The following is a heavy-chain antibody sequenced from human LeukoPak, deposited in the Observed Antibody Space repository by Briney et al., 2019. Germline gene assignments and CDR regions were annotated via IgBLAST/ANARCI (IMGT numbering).Heavy chain of an antibody. CDR3: ARAAYSGSYHSDY. CDR1: GDSISSGGYW. J-gene: IGHJ4*02. V-gene: IGHV4-31*11. D-gene: IGHD1-26*01. Sequence: SETLSLTCAVSGDSISSGGYWWSWIRQHPGKGPEWIGYISYGGKADYNPSLKSRVAISVDTSKNQFSLKLSSVTAADTAVYYCARAAYSGSYHSDYWGQGTLVTVSS. CDR2: ISYGGKA.